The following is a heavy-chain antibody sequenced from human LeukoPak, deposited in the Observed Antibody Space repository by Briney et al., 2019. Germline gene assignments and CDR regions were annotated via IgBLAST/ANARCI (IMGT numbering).Heavy chain of an antibody. CDR2: IYYSGST. D-gene: IGHD6-6*01. CDR1: GGSISSYY. J-gene: IGHJ4*02. V-gene: IGHV4-59*01. CDR3: ARSRYSSSVDYFDY. Sequence: SETLSLTCTVSGGSISSYYWSWIRQPPGKGLEWIGYIYYSGSTNCNPSLKSRVTISVDTSKNQFSLKLSSVTAADTAVYYCARSRYSSSVDYFDYWGQGTLVTVSS.